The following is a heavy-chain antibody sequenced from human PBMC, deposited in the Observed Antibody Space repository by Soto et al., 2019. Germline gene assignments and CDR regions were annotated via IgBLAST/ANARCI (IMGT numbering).Heavy chain of an antibody. J-gene: IGHJ4*02. D-gene: IGHD3-22*01. CDR1: GYSFTSYW. CDR3: ARQIYDSDTGPNFQYYFDS. Sequence: GESLKISCKGSGYSFTSYWIGWVRQKPGKGLEWMGRIDPSDSQTYYSPSFRGHVTISVTKSITTVFLQWSSLRASDTAMYYCARQIYDSDTGPNFQYYFDSWGQGTPVTVSS. V-gene: IGHV5-10-1*01. CDR2: IDPSDSQT.